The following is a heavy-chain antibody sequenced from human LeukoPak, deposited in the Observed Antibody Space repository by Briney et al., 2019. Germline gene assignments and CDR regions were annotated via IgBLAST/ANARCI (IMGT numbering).Heavy chain of an antibody. CDR1: GFPFSIYG. J-gene: IGHJ4*02. CDR3: ARDELEMATIDPSFDY. D-gene: IGHD5-24*01. V-gene: IGHV3-7*01. Sequence: GGSLRLSCAASGFPFSIYGMHWVRQAPGKGLEWVANIKQDGSEKYYVDSVKGRFTISRDNAKNSLYLQMNSLRAEDTAVYYCARDELEMATIDPSFDYWGQGTLVTVSS. CDR2: IKQDGSEK.